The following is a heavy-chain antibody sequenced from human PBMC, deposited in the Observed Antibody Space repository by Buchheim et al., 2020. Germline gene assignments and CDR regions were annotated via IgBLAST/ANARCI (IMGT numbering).Heavy chain of an antibody. J-gene: IGHJ4*02. CDR2: IYYSGST. Sequence: QVQLQESGPGLVKPSQTLSLTCTVSGGSISGGGYYWSWIRQHPGKGLEWIGYIYYSGSTYYNPSLKSRVTISVDTSKNQFSLKLSSVTAADTAVYYCARTVDCTNGVCYLPFFDYWGQGTL. D-gene: IGHD2-8*01. CDR1: GGSISGGGYY. CDR3: ARTVDCTNGVCYLPFFDY. V-gene: IGHV4-31*03.